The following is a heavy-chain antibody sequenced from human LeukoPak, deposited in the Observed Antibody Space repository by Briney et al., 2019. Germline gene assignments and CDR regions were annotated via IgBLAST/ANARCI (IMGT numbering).Heavy chain of an antibody. V-gene: IGHV4-31*01. CDR2: IYYSGST. CDR3: ARVEAATTNPRFDY. J-gene: IGHJ4*02. D-gene: IGHD5-24*01. Sequence: SQTLSLTCTVSGGSISNAAYYWSWIRQHPGKGLEWVGYIYYSGSTYYNPSLKSQVIISVDTSKNQFSLEVSSVTAADMAVYYCARVEAATTNPRFDYWGQGTLVTVSS. CDR1: GGSISNAAYY.